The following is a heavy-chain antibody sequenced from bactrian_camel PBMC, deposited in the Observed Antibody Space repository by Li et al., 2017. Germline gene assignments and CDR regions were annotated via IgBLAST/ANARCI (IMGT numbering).Heavy chain of an antibody. D-gene: IGHD2*01. CDR3: AVGRNYIPASP. CDR2: IHTGGST. CDR1: GFSSDDYA. J-gene: IGHJ4*01. V-gene: IGHV3S53*01. Sequence: HVQLVESGGGSVQPGGTLKLSCTVSGFSSDDYAMGWYRQSPGKEREGVATIHTGGSTSYADSVKDRFTISRDKGTVYLQMNSLKPEDTAMYYCAVGRNYIPASPRAQGTQVTVS.